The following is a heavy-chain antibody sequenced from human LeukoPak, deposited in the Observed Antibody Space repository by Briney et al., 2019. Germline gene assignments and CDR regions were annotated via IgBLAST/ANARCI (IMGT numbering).Heavy chain of an antibody. J-gene: IGHJ6*03. CDR2: ISYDGSNK. CDR3: ARETYSSGWYYMDV. V-gene: IGHV3-30*04. CDR1: GFTFSSYA. D-gene: IGHD6-19*01. Sequence: PGGSLRLSCAASGFTFSSYAMHWARQAPGKGLEWVAVISYDGSNKYYADSVKGRFTISRDNSKNTLYLQMNSLRAEDTAVYYCARETYSSGWYYMDVWGKGTTVTVSS.